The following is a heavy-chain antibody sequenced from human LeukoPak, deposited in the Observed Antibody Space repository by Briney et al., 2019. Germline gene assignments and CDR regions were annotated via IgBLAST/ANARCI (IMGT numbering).Heavy chain of an antibody. D-gene: IGHD5-12*01. CDR1: RFTVSSNY. J-gene: IGHJ4*02. Sequence: GGSLRLSCAASRFTVSSNYMSWVRQAPGKGLEWVSVIYSGGDTYYADSVKGRFTISRDNSKNTLYLQMNTLRAEDTAVYYCARASGYSGYDPFDYWGQGTLVTVSS. CDR3: ARASGYSGYDPFDY. V-gene: IGHV3-53*01. CDR2: IYSGGDT.